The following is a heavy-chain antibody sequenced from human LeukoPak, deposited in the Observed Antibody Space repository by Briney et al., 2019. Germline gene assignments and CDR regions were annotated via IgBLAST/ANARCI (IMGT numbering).Heavy chain of an antibody. CDR1: GFTFSTYA. J-gene: IGHJ6*03. D-gene: IGHD2-8*01. CDR3: ARLGLCTNGVCPPVGYYYIDV. V-gene: IGHV4-59*01. Sequence: GSLRLSCAASGFTFSTYAMSWIRQPPGKGLEWIGYIYYSGSTNYNPSLKSRVTISVDTSKNQFSLRLSSATAADTAVYCCARLGLCTNGVCPPVGYYYIDVWGKGTTVTVSS. CDR2: IYYSGST.